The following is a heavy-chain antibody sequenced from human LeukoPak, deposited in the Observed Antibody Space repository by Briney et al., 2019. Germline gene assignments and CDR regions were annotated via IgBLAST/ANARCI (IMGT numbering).Heavy chain of an antibody. CDR1: GFTFSSYA. J-gene: IGHJ4*02. D-gene: IGHD3-16*01. CDR2: ISYDGSNK. V-gene: IGHV3-30*04. Sequence: GGSLRLSCAASGFTFSSYAMHWVREAPGHGLEPVAVISYDGSNKYYADSVKGRFTISRDNSKNTLYLQMNSLRAEDTAVYYCARDPLEFGYFDYWGQGTLVTVSS. CDR3: ARDPLEFGYFDY.